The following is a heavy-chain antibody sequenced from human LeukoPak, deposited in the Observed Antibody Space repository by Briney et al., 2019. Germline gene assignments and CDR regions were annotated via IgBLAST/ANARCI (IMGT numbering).Heavy chain of an antibody. D-gene: IGHD7-27*01. Sequence: SETLSLTCAVYGGSFSGYYWNWIRQPPGKGLEWIGEINHNGYTNYNPSLKGRVTISVDTSKNQFSLKLDSLTAADTAVYYCARAGTGDRSAAFDHWGQETLVTVSS. CDR1: GGSFSGYY. V-gene: IGHV4-34*01. J-gene: IGHJ4*02. CDR3: ARAGTGDRSAAFDH. CDR2: INHNGYT.